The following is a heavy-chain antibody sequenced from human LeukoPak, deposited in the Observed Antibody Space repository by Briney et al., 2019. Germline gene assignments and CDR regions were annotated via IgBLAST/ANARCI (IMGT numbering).Heavy chain of an antibody. J-gene: IGHJ3*02. CDR2: IYYSGST. D-gene: IGHD3-22*01. CDR3: ARHSITMIVGVISKANDAFDI. V-gene: IGHV4-39*01. CDR1: GGSISSSSYY. Sequence: SETLSLTCTVSGGSISSSSYYWGWIRQPPGKGLEWIGSIYYSGSTYYNPSLKSRVTISVDTSKNQFSLKLSSVTAADTAVYYCARHSITMIVGVISKANDAFDIWGQGTMVTVSS.